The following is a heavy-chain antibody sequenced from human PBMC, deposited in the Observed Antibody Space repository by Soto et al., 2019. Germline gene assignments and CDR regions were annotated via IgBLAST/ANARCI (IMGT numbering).Heavy chain of an antibody. J-gene: IGHJ4*02. V-gene: IGHV3-48*02. Sequence: EVQLVESGGGLVQPGGSLRLSCAASGFNYNIYSMNWVRQAPGKGLEWISYITSDTATIHCAESVRGRFTISRDNAENSLFLQMDSLRDEDTAAYYCARSVEGHFDYWGQGTLVTVSS. CDR3: ARSVEGHFDY. CDR2: ITSDTATI. D-gene: IGHD6-19*01. CDR1: GFNYNIYS.